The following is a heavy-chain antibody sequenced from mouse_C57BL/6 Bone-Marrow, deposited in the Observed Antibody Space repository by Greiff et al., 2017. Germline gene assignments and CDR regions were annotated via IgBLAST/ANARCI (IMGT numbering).Heavy chain of an antibody. Sequence: VQLQQPGTELVKPGASVKLSCKASGYTFTSYWMHWVKQRPGQGLEWIGNINPSNGGTNYNEKFKSKATLTVDKSSSTAYMQLSSLTSEDSAVYYCARSVSMMVPHSVFDVWGTGTTVTVSS. D-gene: IGHD2-3*01. CDR2: INPSNGGT. CDR1: GYTFTSYW. J-gene: IGHJ1*03. CDR3: ARSVSMMVPHSVFDV. V-gene: IGHV1-53*01.